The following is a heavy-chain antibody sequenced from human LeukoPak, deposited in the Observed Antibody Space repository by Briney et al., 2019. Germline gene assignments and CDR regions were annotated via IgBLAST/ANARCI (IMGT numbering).Heavy chain of an antibody. CDR2: ISGNSSAT. Sequence: PGGSLRLSCAASGFTFSSYEMNWVRQAPGKGLEWVSVISGNSSATYYADSVKGRFTISRDNAKNTVYLQMNNLRAEDTALYYCSKAGDTNYYRYGDYWGQGTLVTVSS. CDR1: GFTFSSYE. D-gene: IGHD4-11*01. CDR3: SKAGDTNYYRYGDY. J-gene: IGHJ4*02. V-gene: IGHV3-23*01.